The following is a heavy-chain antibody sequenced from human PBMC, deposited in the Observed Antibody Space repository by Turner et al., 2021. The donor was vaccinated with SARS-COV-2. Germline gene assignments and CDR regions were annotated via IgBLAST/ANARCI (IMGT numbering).Heavy chain of an antibody. CDR1: GGSISSYY. CDR3: ARHPLNYDFWSGYYYYGMDV. V-gene: IGHV4-59*08. Sequence: QVQLQESGPGLVKPSVTLSLTCTVSGGSISSYYWSWIRQPPGKGLEWIGYIYYSGSTNHNPSLKSRVTISVDTSKNQFSLKLSSVTAADTAVYYCARHPLNYDFWSGYYYYGMDVWGQGTTVTVSS. CDR2: IYYSGST. J-gene: IGHJ6*02. D-gene: IGHD3-3*01.